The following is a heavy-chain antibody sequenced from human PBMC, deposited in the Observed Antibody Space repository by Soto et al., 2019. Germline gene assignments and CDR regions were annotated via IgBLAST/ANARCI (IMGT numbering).Heavy chain of an antibody. CDR3: ARGGPGIAAAGTAY. CDR1: GSTFSSYG. Sequence: GGSLRLSCAASGSTFSSYGMHWVRQAPGKGLEWVAVIWYDGSNKYYADSVKGRFTISRDNSKNTLYLQMNSLRAEDTAVYYCARGGPGIAAAGTAYWGQGTLVTVSS. D-gene: IGHD6-13*01. V-gene: IGHV3-33*01. CDR2: IWYDGSNK. J-gene: IGHJ4*02.